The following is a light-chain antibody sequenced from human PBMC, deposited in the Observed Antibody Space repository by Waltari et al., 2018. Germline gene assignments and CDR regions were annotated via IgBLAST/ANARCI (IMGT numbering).Light chain of an antibody. CDR2: GNS. J-gene: IGLJ3*02. Sequence: QSVLAQPPSVSGAPGQRVTLSCSWSTSNLLAGYALPFYLHLPGTAPKLLIYGNSNRPSGVPDRFSGSKSGTSASLAITGLQAEDEADYYCQSYDSSLSGSVFGGGTKLTVL. V-gene: IGLV1-40*01. CDR1: TSNLLAGYA. CDR3: QSYDSSLSGSV.